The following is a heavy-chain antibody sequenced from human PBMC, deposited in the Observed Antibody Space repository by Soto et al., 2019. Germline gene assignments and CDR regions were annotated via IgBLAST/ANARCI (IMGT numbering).Heavy chain of an antibody. V-gene: IGHV4-39*01. J-gene: IGHJ3*02. Sequence: PSETLSLTCTVSGGSLSSRSYHWGWIRQPPGQGPEWIGNTFYSGGTYYNPSLKSRATISVDTSKNQFSLLLSSVTAADTAVYYCARLESAFDIWGQGTMVT. CDR1: GGSLSSRSYH. CDR2: TFYSGGT. D-gene: IGHD1-1*01. CDR3: ARLESAFDI.